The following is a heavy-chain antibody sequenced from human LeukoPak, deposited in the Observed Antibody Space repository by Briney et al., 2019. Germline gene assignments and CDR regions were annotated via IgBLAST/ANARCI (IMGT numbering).Heavy chain of an antibody. CDR3: AKGGWELLTVQGEVFDL. D-gene: IGHD1-26*01. Sequence: PGGSLRLSCAGSGFTFRSFGMHWVRQAPGKGLEWVASIWYDGSHQYYADSVKGRFTITRDNSKNTLYLQLNSLRPEDTAMFYCAKGGWELLTVQGEVFDLWGQGTVVTVSS. CDR2: IWYDGSHQ. J-gene: IGHJ3*01. V-gene: IGHV3-30*02. CDR1: GFTFRSFG.